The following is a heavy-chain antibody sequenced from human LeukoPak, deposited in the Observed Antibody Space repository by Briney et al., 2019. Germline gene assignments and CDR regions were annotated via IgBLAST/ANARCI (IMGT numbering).Heavy chain of an antibody. Sequence: GRSLRLSCTASGFTFSSYGMHWVRQAPGKGLEWGAVISYDGSNKDYADSVKGRFTISRDDSKNPLYLQMNSLRVEDSAVYYCAKEGDYYGMDVWGQGTTVTVSS. CDR1: GFTFSSYG. J-gene: IGHJ6*02. CDR2: ISYDGSNK. V-gene: IGHV3-30*18. CDR3: AKEGDYYGMDV. D-gene: IGHD1-26*01.